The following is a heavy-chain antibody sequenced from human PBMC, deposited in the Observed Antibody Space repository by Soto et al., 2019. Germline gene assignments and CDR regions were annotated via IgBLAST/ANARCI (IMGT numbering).Heavy chain of an antibody. V-gene: IGHV3-30*18. CDR1: GFTFSSYG. Sequence: QVQLVESGGGVVQPGRSLRLSCAASGFTFSSYGMHWVRQAPGKGLEWVAVISYDGSNKYYADSVKGRFTISRDNSKNTLYLQMNSLRAEDTAVYYWAKDREWGVDYWGQGTLVTVSS. CDR3: AKDREWGVDY. CDR2: ISYDGSNK. J-gene: IGHJ4*02. D-gene: IGHD3-3*01.